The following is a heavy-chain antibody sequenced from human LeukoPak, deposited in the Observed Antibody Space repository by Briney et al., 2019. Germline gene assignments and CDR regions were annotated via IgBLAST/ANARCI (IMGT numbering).Heavy chain of an antibody. J-gene: IGHJ4*02. Sequence: GGSLRLSCAASGFTFSDYSMNWVRQAPGKGLEWVASISSGSPYIYHTDSVKGRFTISRDNAKNSLYLQMNSLRAEDTAVYYCARAHYYDSSGLDFWGQGTLVTVSS. CDR1: GFTFSDYS. CDR3: ARAHYYDSSGLDF. CDR2: ISSGSPYI. D-gene: IGHD3-22*01. V-gene: IGHV3-21*01.